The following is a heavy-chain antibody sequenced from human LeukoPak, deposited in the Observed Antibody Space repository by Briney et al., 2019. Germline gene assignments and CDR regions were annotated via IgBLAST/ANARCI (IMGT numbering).Heavy chain of an antibody. CDR1: GFTFSSYA. D-gene: IGHD5-18*01. V-gene: IGHV3-30-3*01. J-gene: IGHJ4*02. CDR2: ISYDGSNK. CDR3: ARAKVPGYSFPDY. Sequence: GSLRPSCAASGFTFSSYAMHWVRQAPGKGLEWVAVISYDGSNKYYADSVKGRFTISRDNSKNTLYLQMNSLRAEDTAVYYCARAKVPGYSFPDYWGQGTLVTVSS.